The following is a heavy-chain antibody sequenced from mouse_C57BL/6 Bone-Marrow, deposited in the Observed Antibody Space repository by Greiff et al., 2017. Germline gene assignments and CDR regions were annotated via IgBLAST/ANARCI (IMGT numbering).Heavy chain of an antibody. Sequence: VQLQQSGAELARPGASVKLSCKASGYTFTSSGISWVKQRTGQGLEWIGEIYPRSGNTYYNEKFKGKATLTADKSSSTAYMELRSLTSEDSAVYFCARWVYRDAMDYWRQGTSGPASS. CDR1: GYTFTSSG. D-gene: IGHD2-1*01. V-gene: IGHV1-81*01. J-gene: IGHJ4*01. CDR2: IYPRSGNT. CDR3: ARWVYRDAMDY.